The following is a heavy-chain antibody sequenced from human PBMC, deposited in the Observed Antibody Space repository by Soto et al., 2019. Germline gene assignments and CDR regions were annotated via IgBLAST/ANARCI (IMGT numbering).Heavy chain of an antibody. CDR3: ASPYMYSSGLYFSGMDV. V-gene: IGHV3-74*01. D-gene: IGHD6-19*01. Sequence: EVQLVESGGGLVQPGGSLRLSCAASGFTFSSYWMHWVRQAPGKGLVWVSRINSDGSSTSYADSVKGRFTISSDNAKNTVDLQKNSLRAEDTAVYYCASPYMYSSGLYFSGMDVWGQGTTVTVSS. J-gene: IGHJ6*02. CDR2: INSDGSST. CDR1: GFTFSSYW.